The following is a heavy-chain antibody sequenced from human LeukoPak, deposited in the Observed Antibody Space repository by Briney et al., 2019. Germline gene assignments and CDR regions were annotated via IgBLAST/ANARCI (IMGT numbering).Heavy chain of an antibody. V-gene: IGHV1-18*01. J-gene: IGHJ3*02. Sequence: GASVKVSCKASGYTFTSYDIHWVRQATGQGLEWMGWISAYNGNTNYAQKLQGRVTMTTDTSTSTAYMELRSLRSDDTAVYYCARDPPPGWELQGAFDIWGQGTMVTVSS. CDR1: GYTFTSYD. CDR2: ISAYNGNT. D-gene: IGHD1-26*01. CDR3: ARDPPPGWELQGAFDI.